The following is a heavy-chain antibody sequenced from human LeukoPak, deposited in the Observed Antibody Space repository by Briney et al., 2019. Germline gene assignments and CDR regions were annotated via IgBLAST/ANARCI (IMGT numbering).Heavy chain of an antibody. D-gene: IGHD2-8*01. CDR2: IYYSGST. CDR1: GGSISSGGYY. Sequence: SQTLSLTCTVSGGSISSGGYYWSWIRQRPGKGLEWIGYIYYSGSTYYNPSLKSRVTISVDTSKNQFSLKLSSVTAADTAVYYCARGRGTNPRGAAGIDYWGQGTLVTVSS. V-gene: IGHV4-31*03. J-gene: IGHJ4*02. CDR3: ARGRGTNPRGAAGIDY.